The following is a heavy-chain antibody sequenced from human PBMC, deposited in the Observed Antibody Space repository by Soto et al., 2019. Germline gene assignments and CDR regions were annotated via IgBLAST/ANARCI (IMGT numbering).Heavy chain of an antibody. D-gene: IGHD5-12*01. CDR3: AAERGGYDYQGGY. CDR2: IVVGSGNT. Sequence: QMQLVQTGPEVKKPGTSVKVSCKASGFTFTSSAVQWVRQARGQRLEWIGWIVVGSGNTNYAQKFQERVTITRDMSTSTAYMELSSLRSEDTAVYYCAAERGGYDYQGGYWGQGTLVTVSS. V-gene: IGHV1-58*01. J-gene: IGHJ4*02. CDR1: GFTFTSSA.